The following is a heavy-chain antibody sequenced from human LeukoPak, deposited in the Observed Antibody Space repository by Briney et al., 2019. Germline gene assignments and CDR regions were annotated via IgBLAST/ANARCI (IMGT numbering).Heavy chain of an antibody. CDR2: TYYRSKWYN. CDR1: GDSVSSNSAA. J-gene: IGHJ4*02. V-gene: IGHV6-1*01. D-gene: IGHD6-6*01. Sequence: SQTLSLTCAISGDSVSSNSAAWNWIRQSPSRGLEWLGRTYYRSKWYNDYAVSVKSRITINPDTSKNQFSLQLNSVTPEDTAVYYCARDLSTLGAIEYSSSAGIDYWGQGTLVTVSS. CDR3: ARDLSTLGAIEYSSSAGIDY.